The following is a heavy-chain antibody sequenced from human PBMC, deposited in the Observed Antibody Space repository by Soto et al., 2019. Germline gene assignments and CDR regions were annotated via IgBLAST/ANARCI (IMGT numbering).Heavy chain of an antibody. CDR1: GYTFINYG. CDR2: ISGYDGRT. CDR3: ARGWEDIRHIKCFEP. V-gene: IGHV1-18*01. J-gene: IGHJ5*02. D-gene: IGHD1-26*01. Sequence: QLVQSGVAVKKPWAPVRVSCKASGYTFINYGISCVRQAPGQGLEWMGWISGYDGRTNYAQRFQGRVTMTTDTSTHTAYMELTILTSDDTAVYYCARGWEDIRHIKCFEPWGQGTLVTVSS.